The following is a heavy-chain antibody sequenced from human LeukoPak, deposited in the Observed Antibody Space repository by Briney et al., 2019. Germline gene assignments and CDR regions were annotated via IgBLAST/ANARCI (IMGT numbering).Heavy chain of an antibody. CDR3: ARTYYQYFQH. CDR2: ISGSGGST. CDR1: GFTFSSYA. J-gene: IGHJ1*01. V-gene: IGHV3-23*01. Sequence: GGSPRLSCAASGFTFSSYAMSWVRQAPGKGLEWVSAISGSGGSTYYADSVKGRFTISRDNSKNTLYLQMNSLRAEDTAVYYCARTYYQYFQHWGQGTLVTVSS. D-gene: IGHD3-10*01.